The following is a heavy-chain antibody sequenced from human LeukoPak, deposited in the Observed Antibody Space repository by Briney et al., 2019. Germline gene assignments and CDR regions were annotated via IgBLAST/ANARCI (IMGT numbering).Heavy chain of an antibody. D-gene: IGHD6-19*01. CDR1: GFTFSSYW. V-gene: IGHV3-74*01. CDR2: INSDGSST. Sequence: GGSLRLSCAASGFTFSSYWMHWVRQAPGKGLVWVSRINSDGSSTSYADSVKGRFTISRDNSKNTLYLQMNSLRAEDTAVYYCARSPRLVLDYYYGMDVWGQGTTVTVSS. J-gene: IGHJ6*02. CDR3: ARSPRLVLDYYYGMDV.